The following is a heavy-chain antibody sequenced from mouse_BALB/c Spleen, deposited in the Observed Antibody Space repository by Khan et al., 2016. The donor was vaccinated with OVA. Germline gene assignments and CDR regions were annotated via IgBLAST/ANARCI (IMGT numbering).Heavy chain of an antibody. CDR3: TRSGWAAFGY. J-gene: IGHJ3*01. V-gene: IGHV1S81*02. CDR1: GYTFTSYY. CDR2: IIPSNGDT. D-gene: IGHD1-1*02. Sequence: QVQLQQPGAELVKPGASVKLSCKASGYTFTSYYIYWVKQRPGQGLEWIGGIIPSNGDTNFNERFKSKATLTVDKSSSTAYMQLNSLTSEDSAVYYCTRSGWAAFGYWGQGTLVTVSA.